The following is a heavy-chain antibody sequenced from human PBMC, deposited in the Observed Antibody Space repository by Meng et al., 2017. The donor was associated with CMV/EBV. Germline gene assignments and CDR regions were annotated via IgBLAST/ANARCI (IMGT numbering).Heavy chain of an antibody. D-gene: IGHD2-21*01. CDR2: IRYDGSNK. V-gene: IGHV3-30*02. Sequence: GESLKISCAASGFTSSSYGMHWVRQAPGKGLEWVAFIRYDGSNKYYADSVKGRFTISRDNSKNTLYLQMNSLRAEDTAVYYCAKDHVVVIALPPNWFDPWGQGTLVTVSS. CDR1: GFTSSSYG. CDR3: AKDHVVVIALPPNWFDP. J-gene: IGHJ5*02.